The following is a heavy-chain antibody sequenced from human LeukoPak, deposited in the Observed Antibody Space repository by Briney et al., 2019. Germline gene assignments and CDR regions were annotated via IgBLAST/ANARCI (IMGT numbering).Heavy chain of an antibody. CDR2: INHSGST. Sequence: SETLSLTCAVYGGSFSGYYWSWIRQPPGKGLEWIGEINHSGSTNYNPSLKSRVTISVDTSKNQFSLKLSSMTAADTAVYYCARDPARTVWGQGTLVTVSS. D-gene: IGHD1-1*01. CDR3: ARDPARTV. V-gene: IGHV4-34*01. J-gene: IGHJ4*02. CDR1: GGSFSGYY.